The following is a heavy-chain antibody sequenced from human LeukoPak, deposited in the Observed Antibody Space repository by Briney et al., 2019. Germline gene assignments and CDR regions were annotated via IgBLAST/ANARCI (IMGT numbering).Heavy chain of an antibody. CDR2: IYYSGST. V-gene: IGHV4-39*01. CDR1: GGSISTSSYY. CDR3: ARREGMVTVATADY. J-gene: IGHJ4*02. Sequence: PSETLSLTCTVSGGSISTSSYYWDWIRQPPGKGLEWIGSIYYSGSTYYNTSLKSRVTISVDTSKNQFSLKLSSVTAADTAVYFCARREGMVTVATADYWGQGTLVTVSS. D-gene: IGHD4-17*01.